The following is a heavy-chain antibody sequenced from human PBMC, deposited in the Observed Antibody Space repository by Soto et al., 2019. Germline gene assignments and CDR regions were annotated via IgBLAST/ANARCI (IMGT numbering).Heavy chain of an antibody. J-gene: IGHJ4*02. Sequence: EVQLVESGGGLVKPGGSLRLSCAASRFTFSSYAMNWVRQAPGRGLEWVSSISRSSSYIYYADSVKGRFTISRDNAKNSLYLQMNSLRAEDTAVYYCASRWPQDYWGQGTLVTVSS. CDR3: ASRWPQDY. V-gene: IGHV3-21*01. CDR2: ISRSSSYI. CDR1: RFTFSSYA.